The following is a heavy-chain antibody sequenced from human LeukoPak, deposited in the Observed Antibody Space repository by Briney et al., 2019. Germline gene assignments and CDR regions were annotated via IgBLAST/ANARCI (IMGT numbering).Heavy chain of an antibody. J-gene: IGHJ4*02. D-gene: IGHD3-16*01. CDR3: ATGAGGPFDY. CDR1: GYTLTELS. V-gene: IGHV1-24*01. CDR2: FNAEDGET. Sequence: ASVKVSCKVSGYTLTELSMHWVRQAPGKGLEWMGGFNAEDGETIYAQKFQGRVTMTEDTSTDTAYMEMSSLRSEDTAVYYCATGAGGPFDYWGQGTLVTVSS.